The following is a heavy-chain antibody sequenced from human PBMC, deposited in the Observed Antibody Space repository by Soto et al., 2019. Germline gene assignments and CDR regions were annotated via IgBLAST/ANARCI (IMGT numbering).Heavy chain of an antibody. CDR2: NNSDGSST. Sequence: GVLRLSCVASGFTFSSYWMHWVRQAPGKGLVWVSRNNSDGSSTSNADSVKGRLTISRDDAKNTLYLQMNSLRAEDTAVYYCARGDSGTYGIDVWGQGTLVTVSS. J-gene: IGHJ4*02. CDR3: ARGDSGTYGIDV. V-gene: IGHV3-74*01. D-gene: IGHD1-26*01. CDR1: GFTFSSYW.